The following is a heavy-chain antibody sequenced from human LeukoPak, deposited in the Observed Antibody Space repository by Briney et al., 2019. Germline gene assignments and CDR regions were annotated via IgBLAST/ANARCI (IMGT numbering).Heavy chain of an antibody. Sequence: ASVKVSCKASGYTFTDYYMHWVRQAPGQGLEWMGRINPNTGTTNYAQKFQGRVTMTRDTSINKAYMELSSLRSDDTAVYYCARVSSSGGYYSYDTFNIWGQGTMVTVSS. D-gene: IGHD3-22*01. CDR3: ARVSSSGGYYSYDTFNI. CDR2: INPNTGTT. CDR1: GYTFTDYY. V-gene: IGHV1-2*06. J-gene: IGHJ3*02.